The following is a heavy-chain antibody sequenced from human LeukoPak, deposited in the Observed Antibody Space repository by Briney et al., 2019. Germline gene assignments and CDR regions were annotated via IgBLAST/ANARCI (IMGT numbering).Heavy chain of an antibody. J-gene: IGHJ4*02. V-gene: IGHV4-39*01. D-gene: IGHD3-10*01. CDR2: IYYSGST. CDR1: GGSISSSSYY. Sequence: SETLSLTCTVSGGSISSSSYYWGWIRQPPGKGLEWIVSIYYSGSTYYNPSLKSRVTISVDTSKNQFSLKLTSVTAADTAVYYCARRATGNGSGSYYVDYWGQGTLVTVSS. CDR3: ARRATGNGSGSYYVDY.